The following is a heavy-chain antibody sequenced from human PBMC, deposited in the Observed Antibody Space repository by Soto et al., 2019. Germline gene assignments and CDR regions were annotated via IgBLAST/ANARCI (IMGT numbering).Heavy chain of an antibody. CDR2: IYYSGST. Sequence: QVQLQESGPGLVKPSQTLSLTCTVSGGSISSGGYYWSWIRQHPGKGLEWIGYIYYSGSTYYNPSIKSRVPIPVDTSKNQFSLKLSSVTAADTAVYDCAREGGIVGATAADYWGQGTLVTVSS. V-gene: IGHV4-31*03. J-gene: IGHJ4*02. CDR3: AREGGIVGATAADY. CDR1: GGSISSGGYY. D-gene: IGHD1-26*01.